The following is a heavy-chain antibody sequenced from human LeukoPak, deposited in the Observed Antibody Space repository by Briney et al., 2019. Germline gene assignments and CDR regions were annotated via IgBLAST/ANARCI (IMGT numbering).Heavy chain of an antibody. V-gene: IGHV1-2*02. CDR3: AMVRGVINWFDP. CDR1: VYTFTGYY. CDR2: INPNSGGT. Sequence: ASVKVSCKASVYTFTGYYMHWVRQAPGQGLEWMGWINPNSGGTNYAQKFQGRVTMTRDTSISTAYMEPSRLRSDDTAVYYCAMVRGVINWFDPWGQGTLVTVSS. D-gene: IGHD3-10*01. J-gene: IGHJ5*02.